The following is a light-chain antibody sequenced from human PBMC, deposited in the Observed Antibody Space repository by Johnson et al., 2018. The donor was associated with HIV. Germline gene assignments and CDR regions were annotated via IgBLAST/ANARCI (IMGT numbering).Light chain of an antibody. CDR2: EDN. CDR3: GTWDGSLSAGV. J-gene: IGLJ1*01. CDR1: RSNIGNNY. V-gene: IGLV1-51*02. Sequence: QAVLTQPPSVSAAPGQKVTISCSGGRSNIGNNYVSWYQQLPGTTPKLLMYEDNKRPSEIPDRFSGSKSGTSATLGITGLQPGDEADYYCGTWDGSLSAGVFGTGTKVTVL.